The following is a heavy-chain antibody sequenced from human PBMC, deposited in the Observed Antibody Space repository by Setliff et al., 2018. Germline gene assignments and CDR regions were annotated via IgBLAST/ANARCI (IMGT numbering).Heavy chain of an antibody. J-gene: IGHJ5*02. V-gene: IGHV3-48*04. CDR1: GFTFSSDN. CDR2: ISSSGSTI. D-gene: IGHD6-19*01. CDR3: AKAPGQWLGMLNWFDP. Sequence: SCAASGFTFSSDNMHWVRQAPGKGLEWVSCISSSGSTIYYADSVKGRFTISRDNAKNSLYLQMNSLRAEDTAVYYCAKAPGQWLGMLNWFDPWGQGTLVTVSS.